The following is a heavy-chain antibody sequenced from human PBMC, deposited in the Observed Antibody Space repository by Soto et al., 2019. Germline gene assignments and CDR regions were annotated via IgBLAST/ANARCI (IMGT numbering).Heavy chain of an antibody. V-gene: IGHV4-59*01. CDR2: IYYSGST. D-gene: IGHD3-10*01. CDR1: GGSISSYY. J-gene: IGHJ6*02. CDR3: AREGIILRSYYYYCCMDV. Sequence: SETLSLTCTVSGGSISSYYWSWIRQPPGKGLEWIGYIYYSGSTNYNPSLKSRVTISVDTSKNQFSLKLSSVTAADTAVYYCAREGIILRSYYYYCCMDVWCQGPTGTVSS.